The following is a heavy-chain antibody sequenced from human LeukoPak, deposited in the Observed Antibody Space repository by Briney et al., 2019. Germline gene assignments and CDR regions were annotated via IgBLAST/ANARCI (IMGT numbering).Heavy chain of an antibody. J-gene: IGHJ6*02. V-gene: IGHV1-18*01. CDR1: GYTFTSYG. CDR2: ISAYNGNT. D-gene: IGHD6-19*01. CDR3: ARYLAVAGTGYYYYYGMDV. Sequence: ASVKASCKASGYTFTSYGISWVRQAPGQGLEWMGWISAYNGNTNYAQKLQGRVTMTTDTSTSTAYMELRSLRSDDTAVYYCARYLAVAGTGYYYYYGMDVWGQGTTVTVSS.